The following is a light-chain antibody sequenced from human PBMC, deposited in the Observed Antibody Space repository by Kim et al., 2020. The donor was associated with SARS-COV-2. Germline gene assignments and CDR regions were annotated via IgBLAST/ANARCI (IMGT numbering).Light chain of an antibody. CDR2: DAS. V-gene: IGKV1-5*01. J-gene: IGKJ5*01. CDR3: QHHSTYPIT. CDR1: QSIGGW. Sequence: IQLTQSPSTLSASVGDRVTIPCRASQSIGGWLAWYQQKPGKAPKLLIYDASSVESGVPSRFSGSGSGTEFTLTISSLQPDDSATYYCQHHSTYPITFGQGTRLEIK.